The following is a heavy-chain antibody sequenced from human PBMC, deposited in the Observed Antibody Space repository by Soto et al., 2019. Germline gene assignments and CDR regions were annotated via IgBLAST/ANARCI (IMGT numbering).Heavy chain of an antibody. V-gene: IGHV4-39*01. CDR2: IYYSGST. CDR3: ARRGFWSGYSYYYYGMDV. CDR1: GGSISSSSYY. Sequence: SETLSLTCTVSGGSISSSSYYWGWIRQPPGKGPEWIGSIYYSGSTYYNPSLKSRVTISVDTSKNQFSLKLSSVTAADTAVYHCARRGFWSGYSYYYYGMDVWGQGTTVTVSS. D-gene: IGHD3-3*01. J-gene: IGHJ6*02.